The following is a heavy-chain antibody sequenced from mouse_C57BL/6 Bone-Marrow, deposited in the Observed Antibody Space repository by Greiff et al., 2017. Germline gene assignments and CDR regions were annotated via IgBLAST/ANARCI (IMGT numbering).Heavy chain of an antibody. CDR2: ISNLAYSI. Sequence: EVHLVASGGGLVQPGGSLKLSCAASGFTFSDYGMAWVRQAPRTGPEWVAFISNLAYSIYYADTVTGRFTISRENAKNTLYLEMSSLRSEDTAMYYCARRGLRSWYFDVWGTGTTVTVSS. CDR3: ARRGLRSWYFDV. D-gene: IGHD1-1*01. CDR1: GFTFSDYG. J-gene: IGHJ1*03. V-gene: IGHV5-15*04.